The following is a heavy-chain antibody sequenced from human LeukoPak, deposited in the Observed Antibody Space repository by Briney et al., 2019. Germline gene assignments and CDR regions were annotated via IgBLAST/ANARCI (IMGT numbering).Heavy chain of an antibody. CDR3: ARDERMAVAGYYYYGMDV. Sequence: GASVKVSCKASGGTFSSYAISWVRQAPGQGLEWMGGIIPIFGTAYYAQKFQGRVTITADESTSTAYMELSSLRSEDTAVYYCARDERMAVAGYYYYGMDVWGQGTTVTVSS. D-gene: IGHD6-19*01. CDR2: IIPIFGTA. V-gene: IGHV1-69*13. J-gene: IGHJ6*02. CDR1: GGTFSSYA.